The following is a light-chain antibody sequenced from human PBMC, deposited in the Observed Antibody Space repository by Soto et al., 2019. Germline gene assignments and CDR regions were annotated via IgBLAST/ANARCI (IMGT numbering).Light chain of an antibody. V-gene: IGKV3-20*01. CDR2: GAS. CDR3: QQYGSSQWT. CDR1: QSVSSSY. Sequence: EIVFTQSPSTPSLSPRERATPSCRASQSVSSSYLAWYQQKPGQAPRLLIYGASSRATGIPDRFSGSGSGTDFTLTISRLEPEDFAVYYCQQYGSSQWTFGQGTKVDIK. J-gene: IGKJ1*01.